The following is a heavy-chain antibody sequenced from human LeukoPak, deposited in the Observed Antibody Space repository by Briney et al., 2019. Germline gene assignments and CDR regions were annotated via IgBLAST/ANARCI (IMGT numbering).Heavy chain of an antibody. CDR1: GGSIISGDYY. V-gene: IGHV4-30-4*01. J-gene: IGHJ4*02. Sequence: SQTLSLTCSVSGGSIISGDYYWSWIRQPPGKGLEWIGYIYYSGSTYYNPSLKSRVSISVDMSKNQSSLKLSSVTAADTAVYYCVSRGQTFDYWGQGTLVTVSS. CDR3: VSRGQTFDY. CDR2: IYYSGST.